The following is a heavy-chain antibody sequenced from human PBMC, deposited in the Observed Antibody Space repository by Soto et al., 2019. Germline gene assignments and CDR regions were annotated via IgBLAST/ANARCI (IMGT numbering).Heavy chain of an antibody. Sequence: VKVSCKASGYTFTSDGISWVRQAPGQGLEWMGWISAYNGNTNYAQKLQGRVTMTTDTSTSTAYMELRSLRSDDTAVYYCARGLLYYDILTCYHGGYYYYGIDVWGQGTTVTVSS. V-gene: IGHV1-18*01. CDR2: ISAYNGNT. CDR3: ARGLLYYDILTCYHGGYYYYGIDV. J-gene: IGHJ6*02. D-gene: IGHD3-9*01. CDR1: GYTFTSDG.